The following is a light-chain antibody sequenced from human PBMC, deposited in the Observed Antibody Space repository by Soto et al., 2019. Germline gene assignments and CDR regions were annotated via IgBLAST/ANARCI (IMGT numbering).Light chain of an antibody. J-gene: IGKJ1*01. CDR1: QGISSY. CDR2: ATS. V-gene: IGKV1-8*01. Sequence: AIRMTQSPSSLSASTGDRVTITCRASQGISSYLAWFQQKPGRPPKLLMSATSTLQSDVPSRFSGSGSGTDFTLTIGCLQSEGLATYYCQQYYTYPWTFGQGTKVEIK. CDR3: QQYYTYPWT.